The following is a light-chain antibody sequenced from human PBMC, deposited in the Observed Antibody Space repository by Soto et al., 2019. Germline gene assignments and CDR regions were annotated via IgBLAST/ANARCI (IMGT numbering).Light chain of an antibody. Sequence: ESMLTQSPGTLSLSPGDKATLSCRASRSVSSRYITRYQQKPGQAPRLLIYGASIRATGIPDRFSGSGSGTDFTLTISRLEAEDFAVYYCQQFGDSPPAFTFGQGTKLEI. J-gene: IGKJ2*01. CDR2: GAS. V-gene: IGKV3-20*01. CDR1: RSVSSRY. CDR3: QQFGDSPPAFT.